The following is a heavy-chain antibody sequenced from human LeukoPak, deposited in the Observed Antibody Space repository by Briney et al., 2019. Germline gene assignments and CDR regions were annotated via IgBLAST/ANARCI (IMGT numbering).Heavy chain of an antibody. CDR2: IYTSGST. CDR1: GGSISSSTYY. CDR3: ARSSSSKGDGDYVDWFDP. J-gene: IGHJ5*02. Sequence: PSETLSLTCTVSGGSISSSTYYWGWLRQPAGKGLEWIGRIYTSGSTNYNPSLKSRVTISVDTSKNQFSLKLSSVTAADTAVYYCARSSSSKGDGDYVDWFDPWGQGTLVTVSS. D-gene: IGHD4-17*01. V-gene: IGHV4-61*02.